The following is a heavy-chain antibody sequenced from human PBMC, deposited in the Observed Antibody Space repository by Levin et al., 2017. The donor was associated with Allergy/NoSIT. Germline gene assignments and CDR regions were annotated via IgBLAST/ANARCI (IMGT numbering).Heavy chain of an antibody. CDR3: ARRDSGGSNSFDY. CDR1: GYSFTSYW. J-gene: IGHJ4*02. D-gene: IGHD4-23*01. CDR2: IFPSDSDT. Sequence: GGSLRLSCQASGYSFTSYWFGWVRQRPGKGLEWMGLIFPSDSDTRASPSFQGQIIMSVDKSISTAYLQWSRLKVSDSDMYCCARRDSGGSNSFDYWGQGTLVTVSS. V-gene: IGHV5-51*01.